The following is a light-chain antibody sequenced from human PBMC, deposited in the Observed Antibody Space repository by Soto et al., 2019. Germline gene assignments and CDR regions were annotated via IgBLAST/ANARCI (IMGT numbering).Light chain of an antibody. CDR2: GAS. V-gene: IGKV3-20*01. CDR1: QSVSSSY. CDR3: QQYGSSSYT. Sequence: EIVLTQSPGTLSLSPGERATLSCRASQSVSSSYLAWCQQKPGQAPRLLIYGASGRATGIPDRFSGSGSGTDFTLTISRLEPEDFAVYYCQQYGSSSYTFGQGTKLEIK. J-gene: IGKJ2*01.